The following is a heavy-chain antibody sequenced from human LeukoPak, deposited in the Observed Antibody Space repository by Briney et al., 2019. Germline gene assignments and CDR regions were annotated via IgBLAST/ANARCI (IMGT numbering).Heavy chain of an antibody. CDR1: GFTFSSYA. CDR2: ISYDGSNK. J-gene: IGHJ4*02. D-gene: IGHD5-24*01. Sequence: PGGSLRLSCAASGFTFSSYAMHWVRQAPGNGLEWVAVISYDGSNKYYADSVKGRFTISRDNSKNTLYLQMNSLRAEDTAVYYCARDSVGRDGYNYSDYWGQGTLVTVSS. CDR3: ARDSVGRDGYNYSDY. V-gene: IGHV3-30*04.